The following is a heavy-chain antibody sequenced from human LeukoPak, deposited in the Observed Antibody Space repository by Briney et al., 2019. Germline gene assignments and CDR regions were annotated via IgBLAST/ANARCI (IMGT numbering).Heavy chain of an antibody. CDR1: GYTFTSYY. D-gene: IGHD6-13*01. V-gene: IGHV1-46*01. CDR3: ARDASAAAAATSPVY. J-gene: IGHJ4*02. Sequence: ASVKVSCKASGYTFTSYYMHWVRQAPGQGLEWMGIINPSGGGTSYAQKFQGRVTMTRDTSTSTVYMELSSLRSEDTAVYYCARDASAAAAATSPVYWGQGTLVTVSS. CDR2: INPSGGGT.